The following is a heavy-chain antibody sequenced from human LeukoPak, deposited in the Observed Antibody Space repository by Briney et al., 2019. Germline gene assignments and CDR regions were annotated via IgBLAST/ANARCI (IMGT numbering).Heavy chain of an antibody. Sequence: PGGSLRLSCAASGFTFSSYAMSWVRQAPGKGLEGVSAISGSGGSTYYADSVKGRFTISKDNSKNTLYLQMNGLRAEDTAVYYCSKRAPQWLAQFDYWGQGTLVTVSS. CDR1: GFTFSSYA. J-gene: IGHJ4*02. CDR2: ISGSGGST. CDR3: SKRAPQWLAQFDY. D-gene: IGHD6-19*01. V-gene: IGHV3-23*01.